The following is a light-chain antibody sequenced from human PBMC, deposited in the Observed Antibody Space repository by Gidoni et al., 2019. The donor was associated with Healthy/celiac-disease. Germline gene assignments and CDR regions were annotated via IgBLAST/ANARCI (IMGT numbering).Light chain of an antibody. V-gene: IGLV1-47*01. CDR3: AAWDDSLSGRDV. J-gene: IGLJ1*01. CDR1: SSNIGSNY. CDR2: RNN. Sequence: QSVLNQPPSESGNHGQRATISCSGSSSNIGSNYVYWYQQLPGTAPKLLIYRNNQRPSGVPDRFSGSKSGTSASLAISGLRSEDEADYYCAAWDDSLSGRDVFGTGTKV.